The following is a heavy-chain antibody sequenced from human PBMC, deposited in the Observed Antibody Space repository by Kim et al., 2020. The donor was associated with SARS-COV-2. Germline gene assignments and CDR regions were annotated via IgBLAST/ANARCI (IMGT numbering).Heavy chain of an antibody. Sequence: GGSLRLSCAASGFTFSSYGMHWVRQAPGKGLEWVAVIWYDGSNKYYADSVKGRFTISRDNSKNTLYLQMNSLRAEDTAVYYCARDLKFASWFDPWGQGTLVTVSS. J-gene: IGHJ5*02. CDR1: GFTFSSYG. CDR3: ARDLKFASWFDP. CDR2: IWYDGSNK. V-gene: IGHV3-33*01.